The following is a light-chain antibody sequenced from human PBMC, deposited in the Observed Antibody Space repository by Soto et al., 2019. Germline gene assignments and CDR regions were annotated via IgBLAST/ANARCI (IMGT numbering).Light chain of an antibody. J-gene: IGKJ4*01. Sequence: DIQLTQSPSFLSASVGDRVTITCRASQGIRDFLAWYQQKPGKAPKLLIYAASTLQTGVPTRFSGIASGTEFTLIISNLQPADFATYYCQHFNVYPLTFAGGTKVEIK. V-gene: IGKV1-9*01. CDR2: AAS. CDR1: QGIRDF. CDR3: QHFNVYPLT.